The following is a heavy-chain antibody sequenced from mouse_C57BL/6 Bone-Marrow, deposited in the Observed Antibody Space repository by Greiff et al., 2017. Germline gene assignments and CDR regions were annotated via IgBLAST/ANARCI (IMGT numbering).Heavy chain of an antibody. CDR1: GFSLTSYG. V-gene: IGHV2-4*01. CDR2: IWSGGST. Sequence: VKLMESGPGLVQPSQSLSITCTVSGFSLTSYGVHWVRQPPGKGLEWLGVIWSGGSTDYTAAFISRLSISKDNYKRQVFFKMNSMQADDTAIYYCAKKGTGTWGFAYWGQGTLVTVSA. D-gene: IGHD4-1*01. CDR3: AKKGTGTWGFAY. J-gene: IGHJ3*01.